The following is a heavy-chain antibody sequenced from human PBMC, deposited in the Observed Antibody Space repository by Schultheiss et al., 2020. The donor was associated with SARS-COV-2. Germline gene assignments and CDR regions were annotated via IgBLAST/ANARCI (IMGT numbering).Heavy chain of an antibody. V-gene: IGHV4-38-2*01. Sequence: SETLSLTCAVSGYSISSGYYWGWIRQPPGKGLEWIGSIYHSGSTNYNPSLKSRVTISVDTSKNQFSLKLSSVTAADTAVYYCARGRGAARPRDFDYWGQGTLVTVSS. J-gene: IGHJ4*02. CDR2: IYHSGST. CDR1: GYSISSGYY. CDR3: ARGRGAARPRDFDY. D-gene: IGHD6-6*01.